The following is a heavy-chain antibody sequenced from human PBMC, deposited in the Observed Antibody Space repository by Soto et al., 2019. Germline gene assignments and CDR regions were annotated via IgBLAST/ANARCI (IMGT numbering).Heavy chain of an antibody. CDR2: ISSSSSYT. CDR1: GFIFSTYA. D-gene: IGHD5-12*01. Sequence: PGGSLRLSCAASGFIFSTYAMSWVRQAPGKGLEWVSYISSSSSYTNYADSVKGRFTISRDNAKNSLYLQMNSLRAEDTAVYYCARDHHRYSGYDYVDYWGQGTLVTVSS. V-gene: IGHV3-11*05. J-gene: IGHJ4*02. CDR3: ARDHHRYSGYDYVDY.